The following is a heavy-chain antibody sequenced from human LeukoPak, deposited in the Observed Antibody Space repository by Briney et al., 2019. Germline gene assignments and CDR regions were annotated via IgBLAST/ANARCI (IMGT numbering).Heavy chain of an antibody. D-gene: IGHD5-12*01. CDR3: AREGNSGYDWNY. CDR2: IWYDGSNK. CDR1: RFTFSSYG. V-gene: IGHV3-33*01. J-gene: IGHJ4*02. Sequence: PGRSLRLSCAASRFTFSSYGMHWVRQCPGKGLEWVAVIWYDGSNKHYADSVKGRFTISRDNSKNTLYLQMNSLRAEDTAVYYCAREGNSGYDWNYWGQGTLVTVSS.